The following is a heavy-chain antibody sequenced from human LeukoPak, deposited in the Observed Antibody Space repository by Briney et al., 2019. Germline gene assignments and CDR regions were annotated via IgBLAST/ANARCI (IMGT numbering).Heavy chain of an antibody. Sequence: EASVKVSCKASGGTFSSYAISWVRQAPGQGLEWMGIINPSGGSTSYAQKFQGRVTMTRDTSTSTVYMELSSLRSEDTAVYYCARDPRYSSTGFDPWGQGTLVTVSS. CDR1: GGTFSSYA. D-gene: IGHD6-13*01. V-gene: IGHV1-46*01. CDR2: INPSGGST. J-gene: IGHJ5*02. CDR3: ARDPRYSSTGFDP.